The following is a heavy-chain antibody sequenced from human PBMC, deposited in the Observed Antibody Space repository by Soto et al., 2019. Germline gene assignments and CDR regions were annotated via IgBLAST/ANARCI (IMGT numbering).Heavy chain of an antibody. Sequence: PSETLSLTCTVSGGSISSGDYYWSWIRQPPGKGLEWIGYIYYSGSTYYNPSLKSRVTISVDTSKNQFSLKLSSVTAADTAVYYCARMIGSGPFDYWGQGILVTVSS. D-gene: IGHD3-10*01. V-gene: IGHV4-30-4*01. CDR1: GGSISSGDYY. CDR2: IYYSGST. CDR3: ARMIGSGPFDY. J-gene: IGHJ4*02.